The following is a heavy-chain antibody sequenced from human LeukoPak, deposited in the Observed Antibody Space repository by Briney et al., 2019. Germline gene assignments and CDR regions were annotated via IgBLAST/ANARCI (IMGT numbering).Heavy chain of an antibody. CDR3: ARVLRYFDWLYKPYYYGMDV. D-gene: IGHD3-9*01. Sequence: ASVKVSCKASGFTFTSSAVQWVRQARGQRLEWIGWIVVGSGNTNYAQKFQERVTITRDMSTSTAYMELSSLRSEDTAVYYCARVLRYFDWLYKPYYYGMDVWGQGTTVTVSS. J-gene: IGHJ6*02. CDR1: GFTFTSSA. CDR2: IVVGSGNT. V-gene: IGHV1-58*01.